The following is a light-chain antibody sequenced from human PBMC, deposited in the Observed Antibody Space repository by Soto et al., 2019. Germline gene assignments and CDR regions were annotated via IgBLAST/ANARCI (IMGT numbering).Light chain of an antibody. CDR1: SSDIGRYNF. Sequence: QSVLTQPASVSGSPGQSITISCTGTSSDIGRYNFVSWYQQHPDKAPKLMIYEVRNRPPGVSDRFSGSKSDKTASLTISGLQTEDEADYYCSSYTSNITWVFGGGTKVTVL. V-gene: IGLV2-14*01. CDR3: SSYTSNITWV. J-gene: IGLJ3*02. CDR2: EVR.